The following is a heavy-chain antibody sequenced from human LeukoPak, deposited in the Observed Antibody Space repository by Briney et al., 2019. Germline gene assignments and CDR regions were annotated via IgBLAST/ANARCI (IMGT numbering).Heavy chain of an antibody. D-gene: IGHD6-6*01. CDR3: ARDWVDHSSSESYMDV. V-gene: IGHV1-69*05. CDR1: GGTFSSYA. Sequence: SVKVSCKASGGTFSSYAISWVRQAPGQGLEWMGGFIPIFATANYAQKFQGRVTITTDESTSTAYMELSSLRSEDTAVYYCARDWVDHSSSESYMDVWGKGTTVTVSS. CDR2: FIPIFATA. J-gene: IGHJ6*03.